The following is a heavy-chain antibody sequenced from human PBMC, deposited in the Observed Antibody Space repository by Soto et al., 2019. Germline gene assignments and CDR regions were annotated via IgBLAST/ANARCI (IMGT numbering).Heavy chain of an antibody. J-gene: IGHJ4*02. V-gene: IGHV4-59*01. D-gene: IGHD3-10*01. Sequence: PSATLSLSCTASNGSLSSNYWSWSRQPPGKGLGRTGNNSYSGGTNSNPSLKSRVTMSVDTSKNQFTLKLSSVTAADTGVYFCARSFMVPVDFFDYWGQGTLVTVSS. CDR1: NGSLSSNY. CDR2: NSYSGGT. CDR3: ARSFMVPVDFFDY.